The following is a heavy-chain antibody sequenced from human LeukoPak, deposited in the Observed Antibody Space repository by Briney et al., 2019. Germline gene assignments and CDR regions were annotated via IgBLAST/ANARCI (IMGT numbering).Heavy chain of an antibody. CDR2: VYANGNA. CDR1: GDSISNYY. Sequence: SETLSLTCSVSGDSISNYYWTWIRQPAGNGLEWIGRVYANGNAAYNPSLKSRVTMSVDTSKNQLSLRLTSVTAADTAVYFCARGMAPAYDYNWFDPWGQGILVTVSS. D-gene: IGHD5-12*01. CDR3: ARGMAPAYDYNWFDP. J-gene: IGHJ5*02. V-gene: IGHV4-4*07.